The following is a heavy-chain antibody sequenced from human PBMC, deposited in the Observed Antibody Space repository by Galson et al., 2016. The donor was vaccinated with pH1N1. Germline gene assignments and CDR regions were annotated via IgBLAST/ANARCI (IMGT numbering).Heavy chain of an antibody. Sequence: ETLSLTCTVSAYSVSASYAWGWIRQPPGKGLEWIGNIIDTGTTFYNPSLKSRVTISLHTSKSQFPLRLKSVTAADTAVYYCARLSIRHTPRDYWGQGILVTVSS. CDR2: IIDTGTT. CDR1: AYSVSASYA. D-gene: IGHD5-12*01. CDR3: ARLSIRHTPRDY. J-gene: IGHJ4*02. V-gene: IGHV4-38-2*02.